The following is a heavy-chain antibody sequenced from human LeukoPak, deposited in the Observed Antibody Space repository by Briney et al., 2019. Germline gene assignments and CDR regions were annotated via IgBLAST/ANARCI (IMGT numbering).Heavy chain of an antibody. J-gene: IGHJ4*02. CDR3: AKDLSIAAQGHDY. CDR1: GFTFSSYG. Sequence: VGSLRLSCAASGFTFSSYGMHWVRQAPGKGLEWVAVIWYDGSNKYYADSVKGRFTISRDNSKNTLYLQMNSLRAEDTAVYYCAKDLSIAAQGHDYWGQGTLVTVSS. D-gene: IGHD6-6*01. CDR2: IWYDGSNK. V-gene: IGHV3-33*06.